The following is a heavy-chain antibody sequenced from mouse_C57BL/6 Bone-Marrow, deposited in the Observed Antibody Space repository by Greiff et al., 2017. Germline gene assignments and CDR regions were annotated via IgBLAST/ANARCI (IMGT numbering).Heavy chain of an antibody. CDR2: IHPNSGST. D-gene: IGHD1-1*01. CDR3: ARNYYGSSFYIDY. Sequence: VQLQQPGAELVKPGASVKLSCKASGYTFTSYWMHWVKQRPGQGLEWIGMIHPNSGSTNYNEKVKSKATLTVDKSSSTAYMQLSSLTSEDSAVYYCARNYYGSSFYIDYWGQGTTLTVSS. CDR1: GYTFTSYW. V-gene: IGHV1-64*01. J-gene: IGHJ2*01.